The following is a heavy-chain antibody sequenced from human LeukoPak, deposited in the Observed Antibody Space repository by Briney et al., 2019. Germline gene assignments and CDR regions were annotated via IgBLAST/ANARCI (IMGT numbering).Heavy chain of an antibody. CDR3: ATNYDILTGSYNVFAFDI. CDR1: GFTFSSYW. D-gene: IGHD3-9*01. J-gene: IGHJ3*02. CDR2: ISAGGHTT. V-gene: IGHV3-23*01. Sequence: GGSLRLSCAASGFTFSSYWMSWVRQAPGKGLEWVSSISAGGHTTYYADSMKGRFTISRDNSKNTLYLQMNTLRADDTALYYCATNYDILTGSYNVFAFDIWGQGTMVTVSS.